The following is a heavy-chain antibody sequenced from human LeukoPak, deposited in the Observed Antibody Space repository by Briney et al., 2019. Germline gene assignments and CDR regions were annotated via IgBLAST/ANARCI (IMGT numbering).Heavy chain of an antibody. CDR3: AKQKDY. Sequence: GGSLRLSCAASGFTVSSNYMSWVRQAPGKGLEWVSVIYSGGRTYYAASVKGRFTLSRDNPKNTLYLQMNSLRAEHTALCYCAKQKDYWGQGTLDSVSS. J-gene: IGHJ4*02. CDR1: GFTVSSNY. D-gene: IGHD1/OR15-1a*01. V-gene: IGHV3-53*01. CDR2: IYSGGRT.